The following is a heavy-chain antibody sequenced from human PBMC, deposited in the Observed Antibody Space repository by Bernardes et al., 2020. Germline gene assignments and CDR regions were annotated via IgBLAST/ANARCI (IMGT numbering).Heavy chain of an antibody. CDR1: GYTFTSYG. D-gene: IGHD6-19*01. CDR3: ARSSPVTAGYSSGWDQYYFDY. Sequence: ASVKVSCKASGYTFTSYGISWVRQAPGQGLEWMGWISAYNGNTNYAQKLQGRVTMTTDTSTSTAYMELRSLRSDDTAVYYCARSSPVTAGYSSGWDQYYFDYWGQGTLVTVSS. V-gene: IGHV1-18*01. J-gene: IGHJ4*02. CDR2: ISAYNGNT.